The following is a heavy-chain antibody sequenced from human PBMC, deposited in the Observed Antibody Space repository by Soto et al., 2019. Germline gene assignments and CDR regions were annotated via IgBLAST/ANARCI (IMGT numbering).Heavy chain of an antibody. CDR2: INHSGST. J-gene: IGHJ6*02. Sequence: KPSETLSLTCAVYGGSFSGYYWSWIRQPPGKGLEWIGEINHSGSTNYNPSLKSRVTISVDTSKNQFSLKLSSVTAADTAVYYCARGFNWNYVRDYYYGMDVWGQGTTVTVSS. CDR3: ARGFNWNYVRDYYYGMDV. V-gene: IGHV4-34*01. CDR1: GGSFSGYY. D-gene: IGHD1-7*01.